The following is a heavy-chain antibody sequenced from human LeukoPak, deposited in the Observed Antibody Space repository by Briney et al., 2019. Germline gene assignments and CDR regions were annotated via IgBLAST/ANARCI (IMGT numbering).Heavy chain of an antibody. Sequence: VASVKVSCKASGGTFSSYAISWVRQAPGQGLEWMGRIIPILGIANYAQKFQGRVTITADKSTSTAYMELSSLRSEDTAVYYCARNNWNDERPYYYYYYGMDVWGQGTTVTVSS. CDR3: ARNNWNDERPYYYYYYGMDV. D-gene: IGHD1-1*01. CDR1: GGTFSSYA. V-gene: IGHV1-69*04. CDR2: IIPILGIA. J-gene: IGHJ6*02.